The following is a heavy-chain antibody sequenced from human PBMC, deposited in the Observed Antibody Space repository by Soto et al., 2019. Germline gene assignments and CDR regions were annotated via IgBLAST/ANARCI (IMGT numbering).Heavy chain of an antibody. Sequence: EEQLLESGGGLVQPGGSLRLSCAASGLTFSRYAMSWVRQAPGKGLEWVSIINPSGDITYYGDSVKRRFTISRDNSKSPWSMKMKSMTAEDTAVYYCAKSLRPSSLTAYYIDYRGQGTLGTVSS. CDR1: GLTFSRYA. J-gene: IGHJ4*02. V-gene: IGHV3-23*01. D-gene: IGHD2-21*02. CDR2: INPSGDIT. CDR3: AKSLRPSSLTAYYIDY.